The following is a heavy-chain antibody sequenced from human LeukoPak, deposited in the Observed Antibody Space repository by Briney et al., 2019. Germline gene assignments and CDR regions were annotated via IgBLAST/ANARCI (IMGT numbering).Heavy chain of an antibody. J-gene: IGHJ4*02. CDR1: GGSFSGYY. Sequence: PSETLSLTCAVYGGSFSGYYWSWIRQPPGKGLEWIGEINHSGSTNYNPSLKSRVTISVDTSKNQFSLKLSSVTAADTAVYYCARHVVVPFDYWGQGTLVTVSS. CDR2: INHSGST. D-gene: IGHD2-15*01. V-gene: IGHV4-34*01. CDR3: ARHVVVPFDY.